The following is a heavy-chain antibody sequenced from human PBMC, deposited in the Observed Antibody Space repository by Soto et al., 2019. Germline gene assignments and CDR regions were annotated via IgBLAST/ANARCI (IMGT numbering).Heavy chain of an antibody. J-gene: IGHJ6*02. CDR1: GFTFSSYA. CDR3: AKHLAYYYYNGMDV. Sequence: GGSLRLSCAASGFTFSSYAMSWVRQAPGKGLEWVSGISGSGGRTNYADYADSVKGRFTISRDNAKNTLYLQMNSLRAEDTAVYYCAKHLAYYYYNGMDVWGQGTTVTVSS. CDR2: ISGSGGRTNYA. V-gene: IGHV3-23*01.